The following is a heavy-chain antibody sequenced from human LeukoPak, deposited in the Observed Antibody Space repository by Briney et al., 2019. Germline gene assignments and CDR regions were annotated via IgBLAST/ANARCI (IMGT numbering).Heavy chain of an antibody. V-gene: IGHV1-24*01. CDR1: GYTLTELS. Sequence: ASVKVSCKVSGYTLTELSTHWVRQAPGKGLEWMGRFDPEDGETIYAQKSQGRVTMTADTSTDTVYMELSSLRSEDTAVYYCATEGKMVRGVYTDYWGQGTLVTVSS. D-gene: IGHD3-10*01. CDR2: FDPEDGET. CDR3: ATEGKMVRGVYTDY. J-gene: IGHJ4*02.